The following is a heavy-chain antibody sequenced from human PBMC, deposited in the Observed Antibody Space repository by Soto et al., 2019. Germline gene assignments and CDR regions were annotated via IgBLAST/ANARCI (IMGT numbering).Heavy chain of an antibody. D-gene: IGHD5-12*01. Sequence: QPQRQESGSGLVKPSQTLSLTCAVSGGSISSGGYSWSWIRQPPGKGLEWIGYIYHSGSTYYNPSLKSRVTISVDRSKNQFSLKLSSVTAADTAVYYCAAGGGLPRYYWGQGTLVTVSS. CDR1: GGSISSGGYS. CDR2: IYHSGST. CDR3: AAGGGLPRYY. J-gene: IGHJ4*02. V-gene: IGHV4-30-2*01.